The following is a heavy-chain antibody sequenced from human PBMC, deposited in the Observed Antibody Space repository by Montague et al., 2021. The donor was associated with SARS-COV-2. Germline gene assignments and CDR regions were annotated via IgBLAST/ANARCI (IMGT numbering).Heavy chain of an antibody. J-gene: IGHJ4*02. Sequence: SLRLSCAVSGFTFDDYGMSWVRQAPGKGLEWVSGISRSGDSTAYGDSVKGRFIISRDNAKNTLYLQMNSLRVEDTAFYHCSRGGGMIRGVVDFWGQGILVGVSS. D-gene: IGHD3-10*01. CDR2: ISRSGDST. V-gene: IGHV3-20*01. CDR3: SRGGGMIRGVVDF. CDR1: GFTFDDYG.